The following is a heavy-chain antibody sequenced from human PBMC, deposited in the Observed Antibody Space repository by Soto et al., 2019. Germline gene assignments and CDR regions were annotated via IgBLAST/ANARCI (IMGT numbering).Heavy chain of an antibody. D-gene: IGHD3-16*01. CDR3: VTGSSGTRGEDF. CDR2: VSETGTVT. CDR1: GINLINHA. Sequence: GGSLRLSCVASGINLINHAMTWVRQAPGKGLEWVSTVSETGTVTYYADSVKGRFTISRDNSRNTLYLQLNNLRAEGTAVYYCVTGSSGTRGEDFWGPGALVTVSS. J-gene: IGHJ4*02. V-gene: IGHV3-23*01.